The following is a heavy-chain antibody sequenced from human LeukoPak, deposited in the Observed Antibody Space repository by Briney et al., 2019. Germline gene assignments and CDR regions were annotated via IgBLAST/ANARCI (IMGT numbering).Heavy chain of an antibody. CDR1: GYRFTNYW. J-gene: IGHJ3*02. CDR2: IYPGDSDT. Sequence: GESLKISCKGSGYRFTNYWIGWVRQMPGKGLEWMGIIYPGDSDTRYSPSFQGQVTISADKSISTAYLQWSSLKASDTAMYYCARRRDSSGYYYVDAFDIWGQGTMVTVSS. D-gene: IGHD3-22*01. CDR3: ARRRDSSGYYYVDAFDI. V-gene: IGHV5-51*01.